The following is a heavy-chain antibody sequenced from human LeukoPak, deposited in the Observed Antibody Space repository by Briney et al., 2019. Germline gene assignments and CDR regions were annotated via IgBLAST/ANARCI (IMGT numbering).Heavy chain of an antibody. CDR2: IYSSGST. CDR3: ARGRWTYSGYDLSAEVIDY. CDR1: GGSISSYY. J-gene: IGHJ4*02. V-gene: IGHV4-4*07. D-gene: IGHD5-12*01. Sequence: SETLSLTCTVSGGSISSYYWSWIRQPAGKGLEWIGRIYSSGSTNYNPSLKSRVTMSVDTTKNQFSLKLSSVTAADTAVYYCARGRWTYSGYDLSAEVIDYWGQGTLVTVSS.